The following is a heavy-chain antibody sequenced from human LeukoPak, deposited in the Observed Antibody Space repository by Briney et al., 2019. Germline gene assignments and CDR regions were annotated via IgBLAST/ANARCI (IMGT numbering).Heavy chain of an antibody. J-gene: IGHJ4*02. CDR1: GFTFSSYE. CDR2: ISSSGSTI. V-gene: IGHV3-48*03. CDR3: ARASEVVVPAESH. D-gene: IGHD2-2*01. Sequence: PGGSLRLSCAASGFTFSSYEMNWVRQAPGKGLEWVSYISSSGSTIYYADSVKGRFTISRDNAKNSLYLQMNSLRAEDTAVYYCARASEVVVPAESHWGQGTLVTVSS.